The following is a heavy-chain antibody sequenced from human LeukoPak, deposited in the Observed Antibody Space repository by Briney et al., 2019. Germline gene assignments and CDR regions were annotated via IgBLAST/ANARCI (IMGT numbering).Heavy chain of an antibody. CDR1: GQSITSFR. Sequence: SETLSLTCSVSGQSITSFRWSWIRQSAAKGLEWMGRIDEDGSTTYNPSLSGRVSVSADTSNNQVSLKLKFVTAADTAVYFCARGYQSTTYGHFDSWGRGIQVPVSS. CDR2: IDEDGST. CDR3: ARGYQSTTYGHFDS. V-gene: IGHV4-4*07. J-gene: IGHJ5*01. D-gene: IGHD2/OR15-2a*01.